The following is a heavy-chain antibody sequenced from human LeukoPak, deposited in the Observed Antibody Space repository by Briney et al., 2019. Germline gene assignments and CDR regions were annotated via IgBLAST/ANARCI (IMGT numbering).Heavy chain of an antibody. CDR2: VSGGGSRT. CDR3: AKGSEYYYGSDFDY. Sequence: GSLRLSCAASRFTFSSYAMSWVRQAPGKGLEWVSTVSGGGSRTYYADSVKGRFTISRDNSKNTLYLQMNSLRAEDTALYYCAKGSEYYYGSDFDYWGQGILVTVSS. V-gene: IGHV3-23*01. D-gene: IGHD3-10*01. J-gene: IGHJ4*02. CDR1: RFTFSSYA.